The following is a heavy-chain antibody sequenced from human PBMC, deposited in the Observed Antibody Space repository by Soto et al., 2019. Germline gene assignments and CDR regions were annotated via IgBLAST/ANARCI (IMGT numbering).Heavy chain of an antibody. Sequence: QLQLQESGPGLVKPSETLSLTCTVSGGSVSSSNFYWGSVRQSPGKGLEWIGSIYYSGSTYYTPYLESRVTISVDKSKKRSPLKVISVTAADTAVYYCARLEGLATISYYFDSWGQGTLVTVSS. CDR3: ARLEGLATISYYFDS. J-gene: IGHJ4*02. D-gene: IGHD3-9*01. CDR1: GGSVSSSNFY. V-gene: IGHV4-39*01. CDR2: IYYSGST.